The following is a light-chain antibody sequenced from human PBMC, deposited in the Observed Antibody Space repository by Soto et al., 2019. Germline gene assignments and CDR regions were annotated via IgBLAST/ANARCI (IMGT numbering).Light chain of an antibody. V-gene: IGLV1-40*01. Sequence: QSVLTQPPSVSGAPGQRVTISCTGSSSNIGAGYDVHWYQQHPGKAPKLMIYEVSNRPSGVSNRFSGSKSGNTASLTISGLQAEDEADYYCSSYTSSSNVFGTGTKVTVL. CDR1: SSNIGAGYD. CDR3: SSYTSSSNV. CDR2: EVS. J-gene: IGLJ1*01.